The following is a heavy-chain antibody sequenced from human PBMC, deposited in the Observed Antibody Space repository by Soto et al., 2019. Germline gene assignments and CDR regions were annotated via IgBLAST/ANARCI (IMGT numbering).Heavy chain of an antibody. CDR1: GFMFSAYT. J-gene: IGHJ4*02. D-gene: IGHD2-2*03. CDR2: ISDDSSYI. V-gene: IGHV3-21*04. CDR3: AKDNDLDRDGPFDH. Sequence: GGSLRLSCAASGFMFSAYTMNWVRQAPGKGLEWLSSISDDSSYIDYADSLRGRFTVSRDNARNSLYLQIDSLGVEGTALYFCAKDNDLDRDGPFDHWGQGIVVTVSS.